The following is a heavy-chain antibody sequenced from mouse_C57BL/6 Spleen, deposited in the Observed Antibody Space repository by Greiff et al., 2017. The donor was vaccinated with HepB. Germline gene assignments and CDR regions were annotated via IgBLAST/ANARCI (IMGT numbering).Heavy chain of an antibody. CDR2: IWRGGST. V-gene: IGHV2-5*01. CDR1: GFSLTSYG. CDR3: AKKGFSWYFDV. Sequence: VKLVESGPGLVQPSQSLSITCTVSGFSLTSYGVHWVRQSPGKGLEWLGVIWRGGSTDYNAAFMSRLSITKDNSKSQVFFKMNSLQADDTAIYYCAKKGFSWYFDVWGTGTTVTVSS. J-gene: IGHJ1*03.